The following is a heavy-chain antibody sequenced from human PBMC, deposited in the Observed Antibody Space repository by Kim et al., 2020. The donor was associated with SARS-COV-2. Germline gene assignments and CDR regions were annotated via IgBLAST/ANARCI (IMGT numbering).Heavy chain of an antibody. CDR1: GYTFNDYE. J-gene: IGHJ4*02. D-gene: IGHD2-21*01. Sequence: ASVKVSCKTSGYTFNDYEMHWVRQAPGQRLEWMAWLNAGVGAKQSSQKFRGRVTISWDKSASIAYMELTSLRPEDTALYYCARGGKIASYYLDLWGQGTLVTVSS. CDR2: LNAGVGAK. CDR3: ARGGKIASYYLDL. V-gene: IGHV1-3*01.